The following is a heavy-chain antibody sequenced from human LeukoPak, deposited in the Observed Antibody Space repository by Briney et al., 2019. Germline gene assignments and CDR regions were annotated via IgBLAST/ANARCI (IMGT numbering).Heavy chain of an antibody. Sequence: SETLSLTCTVSGYSISSGYYWGWIRQPPGQGLEWIGNIYHTGSTYYNPSLKSRVTISVDTSKNQFSLKLSSVTAADTVVYFCASDRSGYYYVDYWGQGTLVTVSS. J-gene: IGHJ4*02. D-gene: IGHD3-22*01. V-gene: IGHV4-38-2*02. CDR2: IYHTGST. CDR3: ASDRSGYYYVDY. CDR1: GYSISSGYY.